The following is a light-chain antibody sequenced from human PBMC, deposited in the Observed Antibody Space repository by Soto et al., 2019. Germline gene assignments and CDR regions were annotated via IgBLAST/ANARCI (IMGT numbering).Light chain of an antibody. CDR2: ASS. CDR1: QAIRTE. V-gene: IGKV1-6*01. J-gene: IGKJ1*01. CDR3: LQDFKYPRT. Sequence: AIQMTQSPSSLSASVGDRVTITCRASQAIRTELGWYQQRPGEAPKLLIYASSNLQSGVPSRFSGSGSGTDFTLTINSLQPEDFATYYCLQDFKYPRTFGQGTKVEIK.